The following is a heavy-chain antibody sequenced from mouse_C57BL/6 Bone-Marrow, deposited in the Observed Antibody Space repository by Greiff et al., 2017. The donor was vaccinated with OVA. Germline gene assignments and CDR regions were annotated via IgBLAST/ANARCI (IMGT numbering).Heavy chain of an antibody. CDR2: INSDGGST. D-gene: IGHD2-3*01. V-gene: IGHV5-2*03. CDR3: ARHGYDGYSHWYFDV. J-gene: IGHJ1*03. Sequence: EVKLVESGGGLVQPGESLKLSCESNEYEFPSHDMSWVRKTPEKRLELVAAINSDGGSTYYPDTMERRFIISRDNTKKTLYLQMSRLRSEDTALYYCARHGYDGYSHWYFDVWGTGTTVTVSS. CDR1: EYEFPSHD.